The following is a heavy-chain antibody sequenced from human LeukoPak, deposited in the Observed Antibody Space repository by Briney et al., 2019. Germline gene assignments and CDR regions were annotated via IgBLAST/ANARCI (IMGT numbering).Heavy chain of an antibody. CDR2: INHSGST. J-gene: IGHJ4*02. CDR3: ARGLNDSWTGENY. D-gene: IGHD3-3*01. Sequence: PSETLSLTCTVSGGSISSSPYYWSWIRQPPGKGLEWIGEINHSGSTNYNPSLKSRVTISLDTSKSQFSLKVRYVTAADTAVYYCARGLNDSWTGENYWGQGTLVTVSS. V-gene: IGHV4-39*07. CDR1: GGSISSSPYY.